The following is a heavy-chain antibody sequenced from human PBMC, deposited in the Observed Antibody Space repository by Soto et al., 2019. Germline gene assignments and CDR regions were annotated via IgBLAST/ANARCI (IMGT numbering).Heavy chain of an antibody. CDR1: GGSISSRGYY. J-gene: IGHJ5*02. Sequence: QLQLQESGPGLVKPSETLSLTCTVSGGSISSRGYYWGWIRQPRGKGLEWIGTIYYSGSTNDNPSLKSRVTISVDTSKNQFSLKLSSVTAADTAVYYCATSNWFDPWGQGTLVTVSS. V-gene: IGHV4-39*01. CDR3: ATSNWFDP. CDR2: IYYSGST.